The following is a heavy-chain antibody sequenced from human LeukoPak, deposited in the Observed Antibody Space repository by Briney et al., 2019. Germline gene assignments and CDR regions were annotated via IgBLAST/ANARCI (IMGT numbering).Heavy chain of an antibody. CDR3: ARRSSSYGQSFYH. D-gene: IGHD5-18*01. CDR1: GFTFSSYS. J-gene: IGHJ4*02. CDR2: ISSSSSYI. Sequence: SPGGSLRLSCAASGFTFSSYSMNWVRQAPGKGLEWVSSISSSSSYIYYADSVKGRFTISRDNAKNSLYLQMNSLRAEDTAVYYCARRSSSYGQSFYHWGQGTLVTGSS. V-gene: IGHV3-21*01.